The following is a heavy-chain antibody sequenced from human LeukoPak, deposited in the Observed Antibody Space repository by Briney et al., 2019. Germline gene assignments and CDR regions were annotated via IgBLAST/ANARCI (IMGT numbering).Heavy chain of an antibody. D-gene: IGHD5-12*01. CDR3: ARGGYDWGSVYYFDY. CDR1: GGPISSGGYS. Sequence: SQTLSLTCAVSGGPISSGGYSWSWIRQPPGKGLEWIGYIYHSGSTYYNPSLKSRVTISVDRSKNQFSLKLSSVTAADTAVYYCARGGYDWGSVYYFDYWGQGTLVTVSS. J-gene: IGHJ4*02. V-gene: IGHV4-30-2*01. CDR2: IYHSGST.